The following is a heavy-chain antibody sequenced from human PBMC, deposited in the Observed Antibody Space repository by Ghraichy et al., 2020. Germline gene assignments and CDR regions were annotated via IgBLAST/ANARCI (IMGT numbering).Heavy chain of an antibody. Sequence: SVKVSCKASGGTFSSYAISWVRQAPGQGLEWMGGIIPIFGTANYAQKFQGRVTITADESTSTAYMELSSLRSEDTAVYYCARSLIVPAAMVASYYYYMDVWGKGTTVTVSS. J-gene: IGHJ6*03. CDR1: GGTFSSYA. V-gene: IGHV1-69*13. D-gene: IGHD2-2*01. CDR3: ARSLIVPAAMVASYYYYMDV. CDR2: IIPIFGTA.